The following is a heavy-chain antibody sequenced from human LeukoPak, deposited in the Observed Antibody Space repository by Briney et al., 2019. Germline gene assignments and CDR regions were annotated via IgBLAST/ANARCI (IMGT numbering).Heavy chain of an antibody. CDR3: ARDKGSWGYCSGGSCYGTAGYFDY. J-gene: IGHJ4*02. CDR2: ISSSGSTI. CDR1: GFTFSDYY. D-gene: IGHD2-15*01. Sequence: GGSLRLSCAASGFTFSDYYMSWIRQAPGKGLEWVSYISSSGSTIYYADSVKGRFTISRDNAMNSLYLQMNSLRAEDTAVYYCARDKGSWGYCSGGSCYGTAGYFDYWGQGTLVTVSS. V-gene: IGHV3-11*01.